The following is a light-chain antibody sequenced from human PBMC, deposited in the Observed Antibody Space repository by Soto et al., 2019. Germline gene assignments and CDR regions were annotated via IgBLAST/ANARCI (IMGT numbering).Light chain of an antibody. CDR2: AAS. CDR1: QSVSSY. CDR3: QQYGSWT. J-gene: IGKJ1*01. V-gene: IGKV3-11*01. Sequence: EIVLTQSPATLSLSPGERATLSCRASQSVSSYLAWYQQKPGQAPRLLIYAASNRATDIPARFSGSGSGTDFTLTISSLEPEDFAVYYCQQYGSWTFGQGTKVDIK.